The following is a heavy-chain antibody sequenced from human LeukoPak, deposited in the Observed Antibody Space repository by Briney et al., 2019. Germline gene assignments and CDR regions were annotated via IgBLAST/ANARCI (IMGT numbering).Heavy chain of an antibody. J-gene: IGHJ4*02. CDR3: ARPGIGDSSGYFDY. D-gene: IGHD3-22*01. Sequence: PSETLSLTCTVSGGSISSSSYYWGWIRQPPGKGLEWIGSIYYSGSTYYNPSHKSRVTISVDTSKNQFSLKLSSVTAADTAVYYCARPGIGDSSGYFDYWGQGTLVTVSS. V-gene: IGHV4-39*01. CDR2: IYYSGST. CDR1: GGSISSSSYY.